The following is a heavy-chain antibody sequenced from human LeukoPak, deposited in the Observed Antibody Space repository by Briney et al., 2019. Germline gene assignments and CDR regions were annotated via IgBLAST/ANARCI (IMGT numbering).Heavy chain of an antibody. CDR3: ARDYYGSGSYYIPTDY. CDR1: GDSVSSNSAA. V-gene: IGHV6-1*01. D-gene: IGHD3-10*01. CDR2: TYYRSKWYN. Sequence: SQTLSLTCAISGDSVSSNSAAWNWIRQSPSRGLQWLGRTYYRSKWYNDYAVSVKSRITISPDTSKNQFSLQLNSVTPEDTAVYYCARDYYGSGSYYIPTDYWGQGTLVTVSS. J-gene: IGHJ4*02.